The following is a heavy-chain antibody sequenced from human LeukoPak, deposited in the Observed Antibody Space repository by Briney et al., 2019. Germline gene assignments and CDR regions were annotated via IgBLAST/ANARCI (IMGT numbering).Heavy chain of an antibody. D-gene: IGHD5-24*01. CDR3: ARPRDGYKNLYDAFDI. CDR2: INAGNGNT. CDR1: GYTFTSYA. J-gene: IGHJ3*02. V-gene: IGHV1-3*01. Sequence: ASVTVSCKASGYTFTSYAMHWVRQAPGQRLEWMGWINAGNGNTKYSQKFQGRVTITRDTSASTAYMELSSLRSEDTAVYYCARPRDGYKNLYDAFDIWGQGTMVTVSS.